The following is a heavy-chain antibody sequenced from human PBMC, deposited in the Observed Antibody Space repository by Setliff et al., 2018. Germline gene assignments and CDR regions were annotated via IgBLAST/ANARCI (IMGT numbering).Heavy chain of an antibody. CDR3: MRLVRFCSRTVCQRTSGDEA. V-gene: IGHV4-61*02. J-gene: IGHJ5*02. CDR1: GGSVSSSSYY. CDR2: IYASGRT. D-gene: IGHD3-3*01. Sequence: SETLSLTCTVSGGSVSSSSYYWNWIRRPAGNGLEWIGRIYASGRTDYNPSLQSRVSISLDTSQSQFSLRLSSVTAADTAVYYCMRLVRFCSRTVCQRTSGDEAWGQGTLVTVSS.